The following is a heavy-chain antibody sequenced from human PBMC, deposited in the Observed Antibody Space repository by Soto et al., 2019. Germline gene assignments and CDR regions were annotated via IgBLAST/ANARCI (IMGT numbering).Heavy chain of an antibody. V-gene: IGHV4-30-2*01. Sequence: TLSLTCAVAGGSISSGGYSCSWIRQPPGKGLEWIGYIYHSGSTYYNPSLKSRVTISVDRSKNQFSLKLSSVTAADTAVYYCAGGYYYGSGSYYNWFDPWGQGTLVTVSS. CDR1: GGSISSGGYS. D-gene: IGHD3-10*01. CDR2: IYHSGST. J-gene: IGHJ5*02. CDR3: AGGYYYGSGSYYNWFDP.